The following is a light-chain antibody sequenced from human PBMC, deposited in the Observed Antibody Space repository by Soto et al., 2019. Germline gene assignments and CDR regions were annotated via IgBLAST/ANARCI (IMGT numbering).Light chain of an antibody. CDR3: LQDYSYPWT. V-gene: IGKV1-6*01. J-gene: IGKJ1*01. CDR2: AAS. Sequence: AIQMTQSPSSLSASVGYRFTITCRASQGIRNDLGWYQQKPGKAPNLLIYAASRLQSGVPSRFSGSGSGTDFTLTISSLQPEDFATYYCLQDYSYPWTFGQGTKGDIK. CDR1: QGIRND.